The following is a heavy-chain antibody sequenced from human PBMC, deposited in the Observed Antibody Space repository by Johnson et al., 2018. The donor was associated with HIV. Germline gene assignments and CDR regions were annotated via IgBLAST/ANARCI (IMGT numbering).Heavy chain of an antibody. CDR2: IYSDGSDT. Sequence: VQLVESGGGVVRPGRSLRLSCAASGFTFSSYWMHWVRQAPGKGLVWVARIYSDGSDTAYADSVKGRFTISRDNAKNTLYLQMNRLRAEDTAVYYCALSGGAAAYDAFDIWGQGTMVTVSS. CDR1: GFTFSSYW. CDR3: ALSGGAAAYDAFDI. J-gene: IGHJ3*02. V-gene: IGHV3-74*03. D-gene: IGHD6-13*01.